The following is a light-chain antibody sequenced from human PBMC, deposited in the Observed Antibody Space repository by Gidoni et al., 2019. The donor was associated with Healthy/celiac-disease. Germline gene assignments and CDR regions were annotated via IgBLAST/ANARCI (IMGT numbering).Light chain of an antibody. CDR2: GAS. CDR1: QSVSSSY. V-gene: IGKV3-20*01. CDR3: QQYGSSPRYT. Sequence: ETVLTQSLGTPSFSPGGRATLSCRASQSVSSSYLARYQQKPGQAPRLLIYGASSRAAGIPDRFSGSGSGTDFTLTISRLEPEDFAVYYCQQYGSSPRYTFGQGTKLKIK. J-gene: IGKJ2*01.